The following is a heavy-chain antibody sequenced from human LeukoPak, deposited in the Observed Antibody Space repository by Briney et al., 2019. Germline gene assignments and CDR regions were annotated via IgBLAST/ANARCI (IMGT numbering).Heavy chain of an antibody. Sequence: SETLSLTCTVSGGSISSSSYYWGWIRQPPGKGLEWIGRIYTSGSTNYNPSLKSRVTMSVDTSKNQFSLKLSSVTAADTAVYYCASSSSSYYYGSGSSPGGIDYWGQGTLVTVSS. V-gene: IGHV4-61*05. J-gene: IGHJ4*02. CDR3: ASSSSSYYYGSGSSPGGIDY. CDR1: GGSISSSSYY. CDR2: IYTSGST. D-gene: IGHD3-10*01.